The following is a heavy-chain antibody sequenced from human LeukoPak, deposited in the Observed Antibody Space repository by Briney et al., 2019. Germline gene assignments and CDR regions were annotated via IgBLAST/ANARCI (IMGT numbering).Heavy chain of an antibody. CDR2: IYYSGST. V-gene: IGHV4-59*01. CDR3: ARGSGSSADAFDI. D-gene: IGHD1-26*01. CDR1: GGSISSYY. Sequence: SETLSLTCTVSGGSISSYYWSWIRQPPGKGLEWIGYIYYSGSTNYNPSLKSRVTISVDTSKNQFSLKLSSVTAADTAVYYCARGSGSSADAFDIWGQGTMVTVSS. J-gene: IGHJ3*02.